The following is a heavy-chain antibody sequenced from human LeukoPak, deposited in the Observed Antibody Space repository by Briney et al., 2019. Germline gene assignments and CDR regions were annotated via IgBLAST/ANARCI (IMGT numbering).Heavy chain of an antibody. V-gene: IGHV3-23*01. Sequence: GGSLRLSRAASGFTFSSYAMSWVRQAPGKGLEWVSAISGSGGSTYYADSVKGRFTISRDNSKNTLYLQMNSLRAEDTAVYYCAKDRSGSYYFDYYYYYGMDVWGKGTTVTVSS. CDR1: GFTFSSYA. CDR3: AKDRSGSYYFDYYYYYGMDV. CDR2: ISGSGGST. J-gene: IGHJ6*04. D-gene: IGHD3-10*01.